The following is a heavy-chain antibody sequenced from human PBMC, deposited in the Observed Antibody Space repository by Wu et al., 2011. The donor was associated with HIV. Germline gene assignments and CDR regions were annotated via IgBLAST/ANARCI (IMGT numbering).Heavy chain of an antibody. Sequence: QVQLEQSGAEVKKPGASVKVSCKASGYTFTSHYVNWVRQAPGQGLEWIGIINPSDGSTRYAQKFQGRLTMTTDTSTNTAYMELRSLRSDDTAVYYCARWDDSADGFDIWGQGTMVTVSS. J-gene: IGHJ3*02. CDR2: INPSDGST. V-gene: IGHV1-46*01. CDR1: GYTFTSHY. CDR3: ARWDDSADGFDI. D-gene: IGHD3-16*01.